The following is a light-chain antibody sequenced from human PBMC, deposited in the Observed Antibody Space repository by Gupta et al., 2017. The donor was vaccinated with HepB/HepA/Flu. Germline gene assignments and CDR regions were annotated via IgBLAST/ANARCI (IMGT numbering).Light chain of an antibody. CDR1: SSNVGRDN. CDR3: AAWDNSLSAYV. J-gene: IGLJ1*01. V-gene: IGLV1-47*02. Sequence: QPVLPQPPSASGTPGPRVAISCSGSSSNVGRDNVYWYRQLPGTAPKLLIYNDDRRPSGVPDRFSGSKSGTSASRAISGLRSEDEADYYCAAWDNSLSAYVFGTGTWVTVL. CDR2: NDD.